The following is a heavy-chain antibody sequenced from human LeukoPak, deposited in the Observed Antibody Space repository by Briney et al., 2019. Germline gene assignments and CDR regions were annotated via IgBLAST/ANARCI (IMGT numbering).Heavy chain of an antibody. CDR1: GYTFTSYG. D-gene: IGHD6-13*01. CDR2: MNPNSGNT. J-gene: IGHJ5*02. V-gene: IGHV1-8*03. Sequence: ASVKVSCKASGYTFTSYGISWVRQATGQGLEWMGWMNPNSGNTGYAQKFQGRVTITRNTSISTAYMELSSLRSEDTAVYYCARGVAAAGRSFDPWGQGTLVTVSS. CDR3: ARGVAAAGRSFDP.